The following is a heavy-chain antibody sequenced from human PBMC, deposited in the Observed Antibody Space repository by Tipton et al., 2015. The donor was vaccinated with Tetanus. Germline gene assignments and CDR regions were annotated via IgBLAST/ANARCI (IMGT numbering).Heavy chain of an antibody. CDR1: GYSFTSYW. J-gene: IGHJ4*02. V-gene: IGHV5-51*01. CDR3: ATTPVTPKHPKRGYSYGEWGY. D-gene: IGHD5-18*01. Sequence: EVQLVQSGAEVKKTGESLKISCKGSGYSFTSYWIGWERQMHGKGLEWMRISYPGDSDTRYSPSFQGQVTISADKSISSAYLQWSSLKASDTAMYYCATTPVTPKHPKRGYSYGEWGYWGQGTLVTVSS. CDR2: SYPGDSDT.